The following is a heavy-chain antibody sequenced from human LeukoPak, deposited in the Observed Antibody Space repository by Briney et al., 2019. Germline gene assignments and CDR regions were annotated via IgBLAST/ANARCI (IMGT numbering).Heavy chain of an antibody. Sequence: ASVKVSCKASGYTFTSYDINWVQQATGQGLEWMGWMNPNSGNTGYAQKFQGRVTMTRNTSISTAYMELSSLRSEDTAVYYCARGRGDYYDSSGYQYYWGQGTLVTVSS. V-gene: IGHV1-8*01. J-gene: IGHJ4*02. D-gene: IGHD3-22*01. CDR3: ARGRGDYYDSSGYQYY. CDR2: MNPNSGNT. CDR1: GYTFTSYD.